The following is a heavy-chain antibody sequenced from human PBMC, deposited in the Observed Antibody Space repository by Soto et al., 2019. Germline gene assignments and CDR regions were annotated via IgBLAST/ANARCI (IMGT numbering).Heavy chain of an antibody. V-gene: IGHV4-38-2*01. D-gene: IGHD6-13*01. J-gene: IGHJ4*02. CDR3: VRVAGSASWYETDS. Sequence: SETLSLTCAVSGYSISSGYNWGWIRQPPGKGLEWLGTTYYGASSYYNPSLRSRITILLDASTNQLSLKLSSVTAADTAVYFCVRVAGSASWYETDSWGQGILVTVSS. CDR1: GYSISSGYN. CDR2: TYYGASS.